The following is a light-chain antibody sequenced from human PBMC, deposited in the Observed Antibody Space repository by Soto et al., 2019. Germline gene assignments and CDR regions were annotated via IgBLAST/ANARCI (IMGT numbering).Light chain of an antibody. CDR3: SAYRSSVTHV. CDR1: SSGLGGYNF. Sequence: QSVLTQPASVSGSPGQSITISCTGTSSGLGGYNFVSWYQQHPGKAPKLMLYDVSNRPSGVSNRFSGSKSGDTASLTISGLQAEDEADYYCSAYRSSVTHVFGPGTRSPS. V-gene: IGLV2-14*03. J-gene: IGLJ1*01. CDR2: DVS.